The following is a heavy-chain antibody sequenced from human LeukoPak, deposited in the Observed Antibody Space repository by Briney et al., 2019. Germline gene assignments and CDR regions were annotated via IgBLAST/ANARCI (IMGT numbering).Heavy chain of an antibody. D-gene: IGHD2-2*01. CDR2: INSDGSTT. V-gene: IGHV3-74*01. CDR3: AREGVPAAILGDYYYMDV. Sequence: GGSLRLSCAASGFTFSSYWMYWVRQAPGKGLVWVSRINSDGSTTSYADSVKGRFAISRDNAKNMVYLQMNSLRAEDTAVYYCAREGVPAAILGDYYYMDVWGKGTTVTVSS. J-gene: IGHJ6*03. CDR1: GFTFSSYW.